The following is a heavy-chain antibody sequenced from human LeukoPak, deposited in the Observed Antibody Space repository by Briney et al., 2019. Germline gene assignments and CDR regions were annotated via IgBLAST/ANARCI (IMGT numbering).Heavy chain of an antibody. J-gene: IGHJ6*03. CDR3: ARGVTMVRGGRPYYYMDV. CDR1: GGSISSYY. CDR2: IYYSGST. V-gene: IGHV4-59*12. Sequence: SETLSLTCTVSGGSISSYYWSWIRQPPGKGLEWIGYIYYSGSTNYNPSLKSRVTISVDTSKNQFSLKLSSVTAADTAVYYCARGVTMVRGGRPYYYMDVWGKGTTVTVSS. D-gene: IGHD3-10*01.